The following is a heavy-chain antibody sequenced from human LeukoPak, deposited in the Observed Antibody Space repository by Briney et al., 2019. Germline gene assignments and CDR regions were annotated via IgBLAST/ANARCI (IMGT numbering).Heavy chain of an antibody. Sequence: PGGSLRLSCAASGFTFSDYYMSWIRQAPGKGLEWVSYISSSGSTIYYADSVKRRFAISRDNAKNSLYLQMNSLRAEDTAVYYCASAEYADSSPFDYWGQGTLVTVSS. CDR1: GFTFSDYY. V-gene: IGHV3-11*04. J-gene: IGHJ4*02. CDR3: ASAEYADSSPFDY. CDR2: ISSSGSTI. D-gene: IGHD6-13*01.